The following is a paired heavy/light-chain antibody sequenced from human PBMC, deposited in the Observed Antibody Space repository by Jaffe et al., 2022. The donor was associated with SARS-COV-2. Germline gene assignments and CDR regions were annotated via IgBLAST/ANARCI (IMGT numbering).Heavy chain of an antibody. CDR1: GGSIGSGGFS. V-gene: IGHV4-30-2*01. CDR2: IYQSGTT. CDR3: ARVGGYHGVDAFDV. D-gene: IGHD3-22*01. Sequence: QPQLQESGSGLVKSSETLSLTCAVSGGSIGSGGFSWSWIRQPPGRGLEWIGDIYQSGTTYYTPSLKSRVTISVDRSKKQFSLRLTSVTAADTAVYYCARVGGYHGVDAFDVWGQGTRVTVSS. J-gene: IGHJ3*01.
Light chain of an antibody. CDR1: QSISSY. J-gene: IGKJ1*01. CDR2: AAS. CDR3: QQSYSTTRT. Sequence: DIQMTQSPSSLSASVGDRVTITCRASQSISSYLNWYQQKPGKAPKLLIYAASNLHSGVPSSFSGSGSGTDFTLTISSLQPEDFASYYCQQSYSTTRTFGQGTKVEIK. V-gene: IGKV1-39*01.